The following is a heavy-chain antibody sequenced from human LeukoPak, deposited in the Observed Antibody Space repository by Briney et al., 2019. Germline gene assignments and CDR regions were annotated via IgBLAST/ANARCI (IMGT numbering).Heavy chain of an antibody. J-gene: IGHJ4*02. CDR3: ARRFVRDTSDQ. CDR2: MYSGGDT. Sequence: RGSLRLSCAASGFTVSTNFMSWVRQAPGKGLEWFSVMYSGGDTFYTDSVKGRFPISRDTSKNTLHLQMSNLRVEDTAVYYCARRFVRDTSDQWGQGTLVTVSS. CDR1: GFTVSTNF. V-gene: IGHV3-66*02.